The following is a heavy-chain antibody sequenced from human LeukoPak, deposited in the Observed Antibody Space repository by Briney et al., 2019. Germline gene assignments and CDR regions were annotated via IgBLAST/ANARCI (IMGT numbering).Heavy chain of an antibody. V-gene: IGHV4-39*07. Sequence: PSETLSLTCTVSGGSVTYTNYYWGWIRQPPGKGLQWIGVIYYNGKTYYNPSLKSRVSISVDTSKNQFSLKLSSVTAADTAVYYCARTYSISSPFDYWGQGTLVTVSS. CDR1: GGSVTYTNYY. J-gene: IGHJ4*02. CDR2: IYYNGKT. CDR3: ARTYSISSPFDY. D-gene: IGHD6-6*01.